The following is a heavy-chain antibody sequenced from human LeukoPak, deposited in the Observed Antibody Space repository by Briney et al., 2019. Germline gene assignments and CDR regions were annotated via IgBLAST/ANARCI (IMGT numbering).Heavy chain of an antibody. V-gene: IGHV4-31*03. Sequence: SETLSLTCTVSGGSISSGGYYWSWIRQHPGKGLEWIGYIYYSGSTYYNPSLKSRVTISVDTSKNQFSLKLSSVTAADTAVYYCARNPIKDIVVVPAAHFDYWGQGTLVTVSS. CDR3: ARNPIKDIVVVPAAHFDY. D-gene: IGHD2-2*01. CDR1: GGSISSGGYY. CDR2: IYYSGST. J-gene: IGHJ4*02.